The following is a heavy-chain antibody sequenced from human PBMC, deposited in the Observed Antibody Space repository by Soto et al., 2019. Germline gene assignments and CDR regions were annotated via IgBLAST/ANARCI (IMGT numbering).Heavy chain of an antibody. CDR2: IYHSGST. J-gene: IGHJ4*02. CDR3: ARRRGIAAAGSYFDY. Sequence: SETLSLTCAVSGGSIISGGYSWSWIRQPPGKGLEWIGYIYHSGSTYYNPSLKSRVTISVDRSKNQFSLKLSSVTAADTAVYYCARRRGIAAAGSYFDYWGQGTLVTVSS. CDR1: GGSIISGGYS. V-gene: IGHV4-30-2*01. D-gene: IGHD6-13*01.